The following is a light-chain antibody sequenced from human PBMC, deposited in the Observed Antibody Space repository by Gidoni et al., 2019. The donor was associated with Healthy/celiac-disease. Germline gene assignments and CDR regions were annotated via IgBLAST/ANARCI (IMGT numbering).Light chain of an antibody. V-gene: IGKV1-33*01. CDR1: QDISNY. CDR2: DAS. Sequence: DIQMTQSPSSLSASVGDRVTITCPASQDISNYLNWYQQKPGKAPKLLIYDASKLETGVPSRFSGSGSGTDFTFTISSLQPEDIATYYCQQYDNLPPYTYGQGTKLEIK. J-gene: IGKJ2*01. CDR3: QQYDNLPPYT.